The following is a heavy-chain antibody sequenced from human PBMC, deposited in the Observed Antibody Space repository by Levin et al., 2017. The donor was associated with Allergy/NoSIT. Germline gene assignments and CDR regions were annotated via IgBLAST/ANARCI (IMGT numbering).Heavy chain of an antibody. V-gene: IGHV3-33*01. Sequence: QTGGSLRLSCAASGFTFSSYGMHWVRQAPGKGLEWLAVIWYDGSNKYYADSVKGRFTISRDNSKNTLYLQMNSLRAEDTAVYYCARAFLSYDSSTNEFDSYYYYGMDVWGQGTTVTVSS. CDR3: ARAFLSYDSSTNEFDSYYYYGMDV. J-gene: IGHJ6*02. CDR1: GFTFSSYG. CDR2: IWYDGSNK. D-gene: IGHD3-22*01.